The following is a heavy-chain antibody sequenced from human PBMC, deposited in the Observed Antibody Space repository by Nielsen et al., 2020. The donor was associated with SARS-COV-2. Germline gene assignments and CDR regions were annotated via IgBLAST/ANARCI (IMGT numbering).Heavy chain of an antibody. CDR2: IKQDGSEK. V-gene: IGHV3-7*01. CDR3: ARGAWGLLFPFDY. Sequence: GGSLRLSCAASGFTFSSYWMSWVRQAPGKGLEWVAYIKQDGSEKYYVDSVKGRFTISRDNAKNSLYLQMNSLRAEDTAVYYCARGAWGLLFPFDYWGQGTLVTVSS. D-gene: IGHD2-21*01. J-gene: IGHJ4*02. CDR1: GFTFSSYW.